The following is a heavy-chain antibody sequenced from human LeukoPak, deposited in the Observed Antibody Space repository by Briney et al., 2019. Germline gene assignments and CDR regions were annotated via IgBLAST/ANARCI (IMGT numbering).Heavy chain of an antibody. Sequence: PSETLSLTCVVYGGSFSGYYWSWMRQPPGKGLEWIGEINHSVSTNYNPSLKSRVTISVDTSKNQFSLKLSSVTAADTAVYYCARRSRYYYDSSGQDYWGQGTLVTVSS. CDR3: ARRSRYYYDSSGQDY. J-gene: IGHJ4*02. D-gene: IGHD3-22*01. V-gene: IGHV4-34*01. CDR2: INHSVST. CDR1: GGSFSGYY.